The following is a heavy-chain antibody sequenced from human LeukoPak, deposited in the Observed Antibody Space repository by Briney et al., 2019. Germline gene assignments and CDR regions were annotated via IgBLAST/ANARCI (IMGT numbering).Heavy chain of an antibody. J-gene: IGHJ4*02. V-gene: IGHV3-23*01. CDR1: GFTFSSYA. CDR2: ISGSGGST. Sequence: GGSLRLSCAASGFTFSSYATSWVRQAPGKGLEWVSAISGSGGSTYYADSVKGRFTISRDNSKNTLYLQMNSLRAEDTAVYYCAKGWCSSTSCNPFDYWGQGTLVTVSS. D-gene: IGHD2-2*01. CDR3: AKGWCSSTSCNPFDY.